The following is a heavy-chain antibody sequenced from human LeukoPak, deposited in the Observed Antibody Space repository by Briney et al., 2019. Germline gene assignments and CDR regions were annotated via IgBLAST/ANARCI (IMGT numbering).Heavy chain of an antibody. CDR2: IDPNSGGT. V-gene: IGHV1-2*02. CDR3: AREPGGSYLRPFDY. CDR1: GYTFTDYF. J-gene: IGHJ4*02. Sequence: GASVKVSCKASGYTFTDYFIHWVRQAPGQGLEWMAWIDPNSGGTNYAQKFQGKVTMTRDTSITTAYMELSRLRSDDTAVYYCAREPGGSYLRPFDYWGRGTLVTVSS. D-gene: IGHD1-26*01.